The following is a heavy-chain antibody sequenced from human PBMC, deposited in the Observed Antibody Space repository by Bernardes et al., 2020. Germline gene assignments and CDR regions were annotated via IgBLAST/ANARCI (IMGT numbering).Heavy chain of an antibody. CDR3: AMGGDFEDFDY. Sequence: GGSLRLSCAASGITFSRYAMSWVRQAPGKGLEWVSGISDRGGSTYYADSVTGRFIICRDNSKNTLYLQMNSLRAEDTAVYYCAMGGDFEDFDYWGQGTLVTVSS. CDR1: GITFSRYA. D-gene: IGHD4-17*01. CDR2: ISDRGGST. V-gene: IGHV3-23*01. J-gene: IGHJ4*02.